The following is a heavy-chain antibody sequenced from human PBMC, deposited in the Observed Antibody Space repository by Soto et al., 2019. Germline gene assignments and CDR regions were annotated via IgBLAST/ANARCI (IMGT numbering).Heavy chain of an antibody. V-gene: IGHV4-39*01. CDR1: GGSISSSSYY. CDR2: IYYSGST. J-gene: IGHJ4*02. CDR3: SRSILTGYLSPD. Sequence: PSETLSLTCTVSGGSISSSSYYWGWIRQPPGKGLEWIGSIYYSGSTYYNPSLKSRVTISVDTSKNQFSLKLSSVTAADTAVYYCSRSILTGYLSPDWGQGTLVTVSS. D-gene: IGHD3-9*01.